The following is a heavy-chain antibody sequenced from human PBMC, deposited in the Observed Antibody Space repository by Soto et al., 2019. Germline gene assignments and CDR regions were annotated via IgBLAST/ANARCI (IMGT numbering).Heavy chain of an antibody. D-gene: IGHD3-3*01. CDR3: AREHWSGYLDY. J-gene: IGHJ4*02. CDR1: GFTFSSYA. V-gene: IGHV3-30-3*01. Sequence: QVQLVESGGGVVQPGRSLRLSCAASGFTFSSYAMHWVRQAPGKGLEWVAVISHDGSNKYYADSVKSRFTISRDNSKKTRCLQMNSLRAEDTAVYYCAREHWSGYLDYWGQGTLVTVSS. CDR2: ISHDGSNK.